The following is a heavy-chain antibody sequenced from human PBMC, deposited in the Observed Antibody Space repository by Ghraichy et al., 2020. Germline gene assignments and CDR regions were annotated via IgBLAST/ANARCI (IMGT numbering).Heavy chain of an antibody. Sequence: GGSLRLSCAASGFTFSTYSMNWVRRAPGKGLEWVSYISTSGSIIYYADSVEGRFTISRDNAKNSLYLQMNSLRDEDTAVDYCARALAEGYKHFEYWGQGTLVTVSS. CDR3: ARALAEGYKHFEY. CDR2: ISTSGSII. D-gene: IGHD5-24*01. J-gene: IGHJ4*02. CDR1: GFTFSTYS. V-gene: IGHV3-48*02.